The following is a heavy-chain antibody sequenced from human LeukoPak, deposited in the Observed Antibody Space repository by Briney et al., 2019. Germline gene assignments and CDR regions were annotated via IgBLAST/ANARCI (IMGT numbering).Heavy chain of an antibody. J-gene: IGHJ4*02. D-gene: IGHD3-22*01. CDR3: ARNYYDSSGYFGIFDY. CDR1: GYTFTSYG. V-gene: IGHV1-2*02. Sequence: GASVKVSCKPSGYTFTSYGLSWVRQAPGQGLEWMGWINPNSGGTNYAQKFQGRVTMTRDTSISTAYMELSRLRSDDTAVYYCARNYYDSSGYFGIFDYWGQGTLVTVSS. CDR2: INPNSGGT.